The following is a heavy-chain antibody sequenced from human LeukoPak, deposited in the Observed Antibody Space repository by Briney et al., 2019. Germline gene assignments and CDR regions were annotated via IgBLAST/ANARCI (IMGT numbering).Heavy chain of an antibody. Sequence: GGSLRLSCAASGFTFDDYGMSWVRQAPGKGLEWVSGINWNGGSTGYADSVKGRFTISRDNAKNSLYLQMNSLRAEDTAVYYCARHSGSYPFDYWGQGTLVTVSS. CDR2: INWNGGST. D-gene: IGHD1-26*01. J-gene: IGHJ4*02. CDR1: GFTFDDYG. V-gene: IGHV3-20*04. CDR3: ARHSGSYPFDY.